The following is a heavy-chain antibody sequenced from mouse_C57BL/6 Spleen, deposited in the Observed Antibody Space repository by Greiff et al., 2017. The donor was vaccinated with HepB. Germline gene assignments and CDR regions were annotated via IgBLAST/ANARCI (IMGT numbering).Heavy chain of an antibody. Sequence: EVMLVESGGGLVKPGGSLKLSCAASGFTFSSYAMSWVRQTPEKRLEWVATISDGGSYTYYPDNVKGRFTMSRDNAKNNLYLQMSHLKSEDTAMYYCAREGYYYGSGYYAMDYWGQGTSVTVSS. CDR1: GFTFSSYA. D-gene: IGHD1-1*01. J-gene: IGHJ4*01. CDR2: ISDGGSYT. V-gene: IGHV5-4*01. CDR3: AREGYYYGSGYYAMDY.